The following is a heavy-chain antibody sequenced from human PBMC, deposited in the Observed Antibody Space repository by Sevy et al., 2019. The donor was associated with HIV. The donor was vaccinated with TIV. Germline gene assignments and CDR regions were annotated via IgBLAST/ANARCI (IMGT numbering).Heavy chain of an antibody. CDR1: GFTFSSYS. CDR2: ISGSSNTK. CDR3: ARHPEQLVGNYFDY. Sequence: GGSLRLSCAASGFTFSSYSMNWARQAPGKGLEWVSYISGSSNTKYYADSVKGRFTISRDNAKNSLYLQMNSLRAEDTAVYYCARHPEQLVGNYFDYWGQGTPVTVSS. J-gene: IGHJ4*02. D-gene: IGHD6-13*01. V-gene: IGHV3-48*01.